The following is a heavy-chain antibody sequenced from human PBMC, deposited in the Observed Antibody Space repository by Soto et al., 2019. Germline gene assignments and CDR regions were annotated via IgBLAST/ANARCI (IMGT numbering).Heavy chain of an antibody. CDR1: GYTFTSYG. CDR3: ARTRNYYDSSGGAFDI. Sequence: QVQLVQSGAEVKKPGASVKVSCKASGYTFTSYGISWVRQAPGQGLEWMGWISAYNGNTNYAQKVQGRVTMTTDTSKSTAYMELRSLRSDDTAVYYCARTRNYYDSSGGAFDIWGQGTMVTVSS. CDR2: ISAYNGNT. D-gene: IGHD3-22*01. V-gene: IGHV1-18*04. J-gene: IGHJ3*02.